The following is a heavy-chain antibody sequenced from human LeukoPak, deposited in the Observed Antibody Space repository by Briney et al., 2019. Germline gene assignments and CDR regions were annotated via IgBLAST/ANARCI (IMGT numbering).Heavy chain of an antibody. CDR1: GFTFSSYS. V-gene: IGHV3-21*01. J-gene: IGHJ5*02. D-gene: IGHD3-3*01. Sequence: GGSLRLSCAASGFTFSSYSMNWVRQAPGKGLEWVSSISSSSSYIYYADSVKGRFTISRDNAKNSLYLPMTSLRAEDTAMYYCATAPSSVDSSWGQGTLVAVSS. CDR2: ISSSSSYI. CDR3: ATAPSSVDSS.